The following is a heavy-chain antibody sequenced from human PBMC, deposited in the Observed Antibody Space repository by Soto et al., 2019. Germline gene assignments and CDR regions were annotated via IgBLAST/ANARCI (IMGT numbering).Heavy chain of an antibody. CDR3: ARDGSAGEHIVATKSRRPTRYYYYYGMDV. J-gene: IGHJ6*02. CDR2: IYYSGRT. V-gene: IGHV4-59*01. CDR1: GGSIRDYF. Sequence: TLSLTCTVSGGSIRDYFWTWIRQPPGKGLEWIGYIYYSGRTNYNPSLKSRVSISVDTSKNHFSLQLRSVTAADTAVYYCARDGSAGEHIVATKSRRPTRYYYYYGMDVWGQGTTVTVSS. D-gene: IGHD5-12*01.